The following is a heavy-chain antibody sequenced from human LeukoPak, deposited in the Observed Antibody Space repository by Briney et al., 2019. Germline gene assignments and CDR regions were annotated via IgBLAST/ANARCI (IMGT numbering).Heavy chain of an antibody. V-gene: IGHV1-69*01. D-gene: IGHD1-7*01. J-gene: IGHJ5*02. CDR2: IIPIFGTA. CDR1: GGTFSSYA. CDR3: ASSFSAGTTGITGFDP. Sequence: SVKVSCKASGGTFSSYAISWVRQAPGQGLEWVGGIIPIFGTANYAQKFQGRVTITADESTSTAYMELSSLRSEDTAVYYCASSFSAGTTGITGFDPWGQGTLVTVSS.